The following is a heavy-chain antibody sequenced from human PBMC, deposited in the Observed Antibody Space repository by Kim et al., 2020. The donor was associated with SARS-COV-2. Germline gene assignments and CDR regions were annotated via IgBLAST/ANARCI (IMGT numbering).Heavy chain of an antibody. D-gene: IGHD2-21*01. CDR3: ARSYCGGDCRVWFDP. J-gene: IGHJ5*02. V-gene: IGHV5-51*01. Sequence: GESLKISCKGSGYSFTSYWIGWVRQMPGKGLEWMGIIYPGDSDTRYSPSFQGQVTISADKSISTAYLQWSSLKASDTAMYYCARSYCGGDCRVWFDPWGQGTLVTVSS. CDR2: IYPGDSDT. CDR1: GYSFTSYW.